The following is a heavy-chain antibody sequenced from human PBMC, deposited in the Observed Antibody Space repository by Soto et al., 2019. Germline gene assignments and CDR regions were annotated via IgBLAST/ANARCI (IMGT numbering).Heavy chain of an antibody. CDR3: AAHAMDIAAASAP. Sequence: PSETLSLTCSVSGGSISSGDYYWSWIRQPPGKGLEWIGYISYSGNTYYRPSLESRVTISVDTSKNQFSLKLTSVTAADTAVYYCAAHAMDIAAASAPWGQGTLVTVSS. D-gene: IGHD2-2*03. J-gene: IGHJ5*02. CDR2: ISYSGNT. V-gene: IGHV4-30-4*01. CDR1: GGSISSGDYY.